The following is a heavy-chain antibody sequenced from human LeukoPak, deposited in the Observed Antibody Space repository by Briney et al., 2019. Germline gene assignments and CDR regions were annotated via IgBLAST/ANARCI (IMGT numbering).Heavy chain of an antibody. CDR1: GGSISSYY. CDR2: IYYSGST. CDR3: ARGGRDSSHHSCYDFWSGYYTGAFDI. J-gene: IGHJ3*02. Sequence: TSETLSLTCTVSGGSISSYYWSWIRQPPVKGLEWIGYIYYSGSTNYNPSLKSRVTISVDTSKNQFSLKLSSVTAADTAVYYCARGGRDSSHHSCYDFWSGYYTGAFDIWGQGTMVTVSS. V-gene: IGHV4-59*08. D-gene: IGHD3-3*01.